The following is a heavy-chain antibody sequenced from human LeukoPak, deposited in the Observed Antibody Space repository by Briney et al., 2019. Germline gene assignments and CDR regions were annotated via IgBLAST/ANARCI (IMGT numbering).Heavy chain of an antibody. J-gene: IGHJ4*02. D-gene: IGHD1-26*01. CDR1: GYTFTNYY. Sequence: ASVKVSCKASGYTFTNYYLHWVRQDPGQGLEWMGIINPSGGSTSYAQKFQGRVTMTRDMSTSTVYMELSSLRSEDTAVYYCARSRWELLVYFDYWGQGTLVTVSS. V-gene: IGHV1-46*01. CDR3: ARSRWELLVYFDY. CDR2: INPSGGST.